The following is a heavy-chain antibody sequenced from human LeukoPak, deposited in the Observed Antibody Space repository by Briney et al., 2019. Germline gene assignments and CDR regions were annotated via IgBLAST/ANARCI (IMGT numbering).Heavy chain of an antibody. CDR3: ARDSDVLAY. CDR2: ISSSSETI. CDR1: GFTFSSYR. J-gene: IGHJ4*02. V-gene: IGHV3-48*01. Sequence: GGSLRLSCAASGFTFSSYRMNWVRQAPGKGLEWVSYISSSSETIYYADSVKGRFTISRDNAKNSLYLQMNSLRAEDTAVYYCARDSDVLAYWGQGTLVTVSS.